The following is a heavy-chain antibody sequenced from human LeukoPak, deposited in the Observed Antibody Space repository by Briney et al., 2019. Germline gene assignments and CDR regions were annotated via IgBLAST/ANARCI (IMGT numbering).Heavy chain of an antibody. CDR2: IKQDGSEK. CDR3: ARERGTYYYDSSGYV. D-gene: IGHD3-22*01. J-gene: IGHJ4*02. CDR1: GFTFSSYW. Sequence: GGSLRLSCAASGFTFSSYWMSWVRQAPGKGLEWVANIKQDGSEKYYVDSVKGRFTISRDNAKNSLYLQMNSLRAEDTAVYYCARERGTYYYDSSGYVWGQGTLVTVSS. V-gene: IGHV3-7*01.